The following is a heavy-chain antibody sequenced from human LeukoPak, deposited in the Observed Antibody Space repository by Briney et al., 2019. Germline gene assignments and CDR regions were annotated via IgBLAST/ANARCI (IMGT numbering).Heavy chain of an antibody. CDR1: GFTFSSYA. CDR3: ARSRRDGYNPSDWYFDL. V-gene: IGHV3-23*01. CDR2: ISGSGGST. Sequence: GGSLRLSCAASGFTFSSYAMSWVRQAPGEGLEWVSGISGSGGSTYYADSVKGRFTIYRDNSKNTLYLQMNSLGAEDTAVYYCARSRRDGYNPSDWYFDLWGRGTLVTVSS. D-gene: IGHD5-24*01. J-gene: IGHJ2*01.